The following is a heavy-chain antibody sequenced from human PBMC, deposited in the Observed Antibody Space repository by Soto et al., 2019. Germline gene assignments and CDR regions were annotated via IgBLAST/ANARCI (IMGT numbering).Heavy chain of an antibody. CDR3: AKRSGGFSDFDY. V-gene: IGHV3-23*01. CDR2: VDYTGSYT. CDR1: GFTFSGFA. D-gene: IGHD5-12*01. J-gene: IGHJ4*02. Sequence: EVQLLESGGGLVQPGGSLRLSCAASGFTFSGFAMNWVRQPPGKGLEWVSSVDYTGSYTFYAASVKGRFTISRDNSKTMGYLELSSLSAEDTAVYYCAKRSGGFSDFDYWGQGTLVMVSS.